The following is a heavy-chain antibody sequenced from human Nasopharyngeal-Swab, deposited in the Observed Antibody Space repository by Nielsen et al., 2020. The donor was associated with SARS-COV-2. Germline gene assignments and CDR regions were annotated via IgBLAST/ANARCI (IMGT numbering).Heavy chain of an antibody. CDR2: VSYDESDQ. CDR1: GFTFDDYA. J-gene: IGHJ3*01. Sequence: GESLKISCAASGFTFDDYAIHWVRQAPGKGLEWVAVVSYDESDQYYSDSVKGRFTISRDTSKKMVYLQMNSLRPEDTGLYYCAKEMFKYGSGVSSDGFDVWGQGTMVTVTS. V-gene: IGHV3-30*18. CDR3: AKEMFKYGSGVSSDGFDV. D-gene: IGHD3-10*01.